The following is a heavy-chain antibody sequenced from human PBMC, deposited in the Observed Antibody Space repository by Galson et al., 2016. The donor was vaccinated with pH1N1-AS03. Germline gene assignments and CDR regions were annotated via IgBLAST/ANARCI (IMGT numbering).Heavy chain of an antibody. V-gene: IGHV3-30*18. CDR1: GFTFNRHA. D-gene: IGHD3-16*01. CDR2: MSYDGSTK. J-gene: IGHJ4*02. Sequence: SLRLSCAASGFTFNRHAMHWVRQAPGKGLEWVAIMSYDGSTKYYTDSVKGRFTISRDKSKNTMYLQMNSLSAEDTAIYYCTQGEGGGPDDDWGQGTLVTVSS. CDR3: TQGEGGGPDDD.